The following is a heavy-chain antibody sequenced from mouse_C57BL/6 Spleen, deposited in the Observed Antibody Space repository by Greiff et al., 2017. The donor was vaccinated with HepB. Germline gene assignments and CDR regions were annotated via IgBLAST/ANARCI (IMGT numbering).Heavy chain of an antibody. CDR3: AREASTMVTTWRFAY. D-gene: IGHD2-2*01. J-gene: IGHJ3*01. CDR1: GFTFSDYG. Sequence: EVMLVESGGGLVKPGGSLKLSCAASGFTFSDYGMHWVRQAPEKGLEWVAYISSGSSTIYYADTVKGRFTISRDNAKNTLFLQMTSLRSEDTAMYYCAREASTMVTTWRFAYWGQGTLVTVSA. V-gene: IGHV5-17*01. CDR2: ISSGSSTI.